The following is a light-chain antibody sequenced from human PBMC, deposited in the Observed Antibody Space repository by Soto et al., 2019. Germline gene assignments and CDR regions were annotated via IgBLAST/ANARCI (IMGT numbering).Light chain of an antibody. CDR1: SSDVGGSKY. Sequence: QSVLTQPRSVSGSPGRSVTISCTGTSSDVGGSKYVSWYQQHPGKAPKLMIYDVSKRPSGVPDRFSGSKSGNTASLTISGLQAEDEADYYCCSYAGSYTVMFDGGTKVTVL. CDR2: DVS. CDR3: CSYAGSYTVM. V-gene: IGLV2-11*01. J-gene: IGLJ3*02.